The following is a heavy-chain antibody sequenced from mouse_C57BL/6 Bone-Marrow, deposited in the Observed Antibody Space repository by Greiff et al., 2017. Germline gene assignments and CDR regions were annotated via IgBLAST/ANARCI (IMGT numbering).Heavy chain of an antibody. V-gene: IGHV1-5*01. Sequence: VQLQQSGTVLARPGASVKMSCKTSGYTFTSYWMHWVKQRPGQGLEWIGAIYPGNSDTSYNQKFKGKAKLTAVTSARTAYMEHRSLTNEDSAVYYCTRRDGSPYYFDYWGQGTTLTVSS. CDR1: GYTFTSYW. CDR3: TRRDGSPYYFDY. J-gene: IGHJ2*01. CDR2: IYPGNSDT. D-gene: IGHD1-1*01.